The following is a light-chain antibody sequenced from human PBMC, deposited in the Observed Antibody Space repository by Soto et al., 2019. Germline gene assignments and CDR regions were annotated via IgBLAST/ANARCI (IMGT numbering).Light chain of an antibody. J-gene: IGKJ1*01. Sequence: IILTQSPGTLSLSPGERATLSCRASQTISGNSLAWYQQRPGQSPRLLIYGASSRATGIPDRFVGSGSGRDFTLTSSRLEPDDLAVYYCQQYETSPRAFGQGTKVEIK. V-gene: IGKV3-20*01. CDR2: GAS. CDR3: QQYETSPRA. CDR1: QTISGNS.